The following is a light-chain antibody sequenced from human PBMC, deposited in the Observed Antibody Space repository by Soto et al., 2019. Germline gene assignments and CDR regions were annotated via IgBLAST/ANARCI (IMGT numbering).Light chain of an antibody. Sequence: QSALTQPASVSGSPGQSITISCTGTNSDIGTYNSVSWYQQHAGKVPKLMIYDVTNRPSGVSDRFSGSKSGNTASLTISGLQAEDEADYYCTSYTTISTLVFGGGTNLTVL. CDR3: TSYTTISTLV. V-gene: IGLV2-14*01. CDR2: DVT. J-gene: IGLJ2*01. CDR1: NSDIGTYNS.